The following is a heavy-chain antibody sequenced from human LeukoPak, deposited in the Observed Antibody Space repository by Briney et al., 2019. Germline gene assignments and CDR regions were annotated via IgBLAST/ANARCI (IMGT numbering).Heavy chain of an antibody. Sequence: GGSLRLSCAASGFTFSSYGMHWVRQAPGKGLEWVAVISYDGSNKYYADSVKGRFTISRDNSKNTLYLQMNSLRAEDTAVYYCAKDRASCSSTSCYFYYYGMDVWGQGTTVTVSS. D-gene: IGHD2-2*01. V-gene: IGHV3-30*18. CDR1: GFTFSSYG. CDR2: ISYDGSNK. J-gene: IGHJ6*02. CDR3: AKDRASCSSTSCYFYYYGMDV.